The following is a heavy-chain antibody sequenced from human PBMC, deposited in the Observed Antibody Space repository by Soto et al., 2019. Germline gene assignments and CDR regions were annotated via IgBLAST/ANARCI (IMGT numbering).Heavy chain of an antibody. J-gene: IGHJ6*02. CDR3: ARGLPYHSGSYSLGGIDV. CDR1: GGTFSSYA. CDR2: IIPIFGTA. D-gene: IGHD1-26*01. V-gene: IGHV1-69*01. Sequence: QVQLVQSGAEVKKPGSSVQVSCKASGGTFSSYAISWVRQAPGQGLEWMGGIIPIFGTAKYAQKFQGRVTINADETTSTAYMELSSLRSEDTAVYYCARGLPYHSGSYSLGGIDVWGQGTTVTVSS.